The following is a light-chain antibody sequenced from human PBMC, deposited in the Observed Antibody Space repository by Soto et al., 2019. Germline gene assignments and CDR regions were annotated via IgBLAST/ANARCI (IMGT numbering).Light chain of an antibody. CDR1: SSDVGGYNY. Sequence: QSALTQPASVSGSPGQSITISCTGTSSDVGGYNYVSWYQQHPGKAPKLMISEVSNRPSGVSNRFSGSKSGNTASLTISGLQAEDEADYYCSSFTSSSTVVFGGGTKFTVL. CDR3: SSFTSSSTVV. V-gene: IGLV2-14*01. J-gene: IGLJ2*01. CDR2: EVS.